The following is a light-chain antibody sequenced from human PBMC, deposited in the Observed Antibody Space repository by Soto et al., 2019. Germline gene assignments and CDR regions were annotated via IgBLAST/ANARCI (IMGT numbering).Light chain of an antibody. CDR1: QNVNNNF. J-gene: IGKJ4*01. Sequence: VLTQSPRTLSLSPGERATLSCRASQNVNNNFVAWYQQKPGQAPSLLIYGVSDRATGVPDRFSGSGSGTDFTLTISRLEPEDFAVYYCQQHSASSTFGGGTRVENK. CDR2: GVS. V-gene: IGKV3-20*01. CDR3: QQHSASST.